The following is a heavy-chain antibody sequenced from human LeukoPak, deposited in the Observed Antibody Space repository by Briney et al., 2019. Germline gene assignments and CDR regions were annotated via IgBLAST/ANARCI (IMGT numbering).Heavy chain of an antibody. CDR2: ISGSGGST. J-gene: IGHJ4*02. V-gene: IGHV3-23*01. D-gene: IGHD6-13*01. Sequence: GGSLRLSCAASGFTFSSYAMSWVRQAPGKGLEWVSAISGSGGSTYYADSVKGRFTISRDNSKNTLYLQMNSLRAEDTAVYYCAKDLMETNIAAAVSVDYWGQGTLVTFPS. CDR1: GFTFSSYA. CDR3: AKDLMETNIAAAVSVDY.